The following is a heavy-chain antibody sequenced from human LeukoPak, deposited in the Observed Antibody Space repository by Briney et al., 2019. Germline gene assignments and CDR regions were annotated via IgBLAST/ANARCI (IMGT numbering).Heavy chain of an antibody. D-gene: IGHD1-26*01. Sequence: SGVSLRLSCTASGYNFNDYGMYWGRLPPQKGPEFVALLWFDNSNEHYADSVKGRFFISRNNDENTLFLHMNSLTVEDTAVYYCAKGRGPTPLGDAGADVWGKGTAVTVSA. V-gene: IGHV3-33*06. J-gene: IGHJ6*04. CDR2: LWFDNSNE. CDR3: AKGRGPTPLGDAGADV. CDR1: GYNFNDYG.